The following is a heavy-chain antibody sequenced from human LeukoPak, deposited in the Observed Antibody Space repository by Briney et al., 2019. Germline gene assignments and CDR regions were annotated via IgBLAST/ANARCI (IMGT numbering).Heavy chain of an antibody. V-gene: IGHV3-23*01. J-gene: IGHJ4*02. CDR3: AKHPGSGSYRTFDH. D-gene: IGHD1-26*01. CDR2: ISTGGGDT. CDR1: GFTFTTYA. Sequence: PGGSLRLSCAASGFTFTTYAMTWVRQAPGKGLEWVSSISTGGGDTYYADSVKGRFTISRDNSKSTVYLQMYSLRAEDTAVYCCAKHPGSGSYRTFDHWGQGTLVTVSS.